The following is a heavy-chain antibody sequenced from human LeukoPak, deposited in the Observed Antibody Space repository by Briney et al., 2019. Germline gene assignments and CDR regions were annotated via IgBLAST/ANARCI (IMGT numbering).Heavy chain of an antibody. J-gene: IGHJ5*02. CDR1: GFTFSSYS. CDR3: ARYCSSTSCYGFDP. CDR2: ISSSSSYI. D-gene: IGHD2-2*01. Sequence: GXSLRLSCAASGFTFSSYSMNWVRQAAGKGLEGVSSISSSSSYIYYEDSVKGRFTISRDKAKNSLYLEMNSLRAEDTAVYYCARYCSSTSCYGFDPWGQGTLVTVSS. V-gene: IGHV3-21*01.